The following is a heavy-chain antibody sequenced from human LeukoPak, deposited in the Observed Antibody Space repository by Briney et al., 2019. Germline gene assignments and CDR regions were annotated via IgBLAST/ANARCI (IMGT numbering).Heavy chain of an antibody. V-gene: IGHV1-46*01. CDR3: ARALPTITAIGDY. CDR1: GYTFTGYY. Sequence: ASVKVSCKASGYTFTGYYMHWVRQAPGQGLEWMGIINPSGGSTSYAQKFQGRVTMTRDMSTSTVYMELSSLRSEDTAVYYCARALPTITAIGDYWGQGTLVTVSS. J-gene: IGHJ4*02. CDR2: INPSGGST. D-gene: IGHD5-18*01.